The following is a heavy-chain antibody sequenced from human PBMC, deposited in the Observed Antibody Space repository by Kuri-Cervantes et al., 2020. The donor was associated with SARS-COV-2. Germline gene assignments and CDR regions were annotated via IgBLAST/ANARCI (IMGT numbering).Heavy chain of an antibody. CDR3: ARDPGPGPFDY. CDR1: GGTFSSYA. CDR2: IIPILGIA. J-gene: IGHJ4*02. V-gene: IGHV1-69*10. D-gene: IGHD1-14*01. Sequence: SVKVSCKASGGTFSSYAISWVRQAPGQGLEWMGGIIPILGIANYAQKFQGRVTITADKSTSTAYMELSSLRSEDTAVYYCARDPGPGPFDYWGQGTLVTVSS.